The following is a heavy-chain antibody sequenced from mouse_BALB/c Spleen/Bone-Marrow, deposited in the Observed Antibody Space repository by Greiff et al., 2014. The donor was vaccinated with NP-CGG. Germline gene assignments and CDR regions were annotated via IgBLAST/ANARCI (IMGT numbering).Heavy chain of an antibody. CDR2: IYPGSGST. Sequence: QVTLKESGPELVKPGASVKMSCKASGYTFTDYVISWVKQRTGQGLEWIGEIYPGSGSTYYNEKFKGKATLTADKSSNTAYMQLSSLTSEDSAVYFCASRGEVRRHYYAMDYWGQGTSVTVSS. CDR3: ASRGEVRRHYYAMDY. V-gene: IGHV1-77*01. D-gene: IGHD2-14*01. J-gene: IGHJ4*01. CDR1: GYTFTDYV.